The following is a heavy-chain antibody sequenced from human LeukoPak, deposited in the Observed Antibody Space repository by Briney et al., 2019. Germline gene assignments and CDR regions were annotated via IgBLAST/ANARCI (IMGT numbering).Heavy chain of an antibody. J-gene: IGHJ4*02. D-gene: IGHD2-21*02. CDR2: IRFDGSNT. V-gene: IGHV3-30*02. Sequence: GGSLRLSCVASGFTFRLFGMHWVRQAPGKGLEWVSFIRFDGSNTYHAGSVKGRFTISRDNSKNTLYLQMNSLTSADTAVYYCAKVKTDILIPDSWGQGTLVTVSS. CDR3: AKVKTDILIPDS. CDR1: GFTFRLFG.